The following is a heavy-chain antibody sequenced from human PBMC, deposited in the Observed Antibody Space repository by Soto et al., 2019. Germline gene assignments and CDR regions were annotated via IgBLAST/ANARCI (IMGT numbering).Heavy chain of an antibody. CDR3: AKTLYGGCDY. D-gene: IGHD5-12*01. J-gene: IGHJ4*02. CDR2: IGGNAVTT. V-gene: IGHV3-23*01. CDR1: GFTFSRYA. Sequence: GGSLRLSCTASGFTFSRYAMSWVRQAPGKGLEWVSGIGGNAVTTRYADSVKGRFTISRDNSKNTVYLQMNSLRVEDTAVYYCAKTLYGGCDYWGRGTLVTVSS.